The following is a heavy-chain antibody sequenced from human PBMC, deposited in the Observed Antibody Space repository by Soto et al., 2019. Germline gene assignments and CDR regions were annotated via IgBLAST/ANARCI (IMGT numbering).Heavy chain of an antibody. Sequence: ASETLSLTCAVYGGSFSGYYWSWIRQPPGKGLEWIGEINHSGSTNYNPSLKSRVTISVDTSKNQFSLKLSSVTAADTAVYYCVSDTARLAFDIWGQGTMVTVSS. CDR1: GGSFSGYY. CDR3: VSDTARLAFDI. D-gene: IGHD5-18*01. J-gene: IGHJ3*02. V-gene: IGHV4-34*01. CDR2: INHSGST.